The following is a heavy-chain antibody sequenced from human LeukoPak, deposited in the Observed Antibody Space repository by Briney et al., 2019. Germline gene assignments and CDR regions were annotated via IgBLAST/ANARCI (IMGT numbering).Heavy chain of an antibody. CDR1: GGSISTTTYY. J-gene: IGHJ4*02. CDR3: ATDTSGRYSDY. Sequence: PSETLSLTCTVSGGSISTTTYYWGWLRQPPGKGLEWIGSIYYSGSAYHNPSLKSRVTISIDTSKNQFSLKLSSVTAADTAVYYCATDTSGRYSDYWGQGTLVTVSS. V-gene: IGHV4-39*01. D-gene: IGHD6-19*01. CDR2: IYYSGSA.